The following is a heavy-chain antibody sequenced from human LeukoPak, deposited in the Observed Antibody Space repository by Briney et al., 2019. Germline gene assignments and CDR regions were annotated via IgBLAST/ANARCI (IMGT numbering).Heavy chain of an antibody. CDR1: GFTFSSYW. CDR2: TNQDGSEK. J-gene: IGHJ4*02. Sequence: GGSLRLSCAASGFTFSSYWMSWVRQAPGKGLEWVANTNQDGSEKYYVDSVKGRFTISRDNAKNSLYLQMNSLRAEDTAVYYCARESGRSSSWYYFDYWGQGTLVTVSS. CDR3: ARESGRSSSWYYFDY. V-gene: IGHV3-7*01. D-gene: IGHD6-13*01.